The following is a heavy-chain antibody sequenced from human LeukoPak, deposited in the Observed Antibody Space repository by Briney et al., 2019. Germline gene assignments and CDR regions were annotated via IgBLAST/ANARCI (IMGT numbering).Heavy chain of an antibody. D-gene: IGHD1-1*01. V-gene: IGHV4-59*08. CDR1: GGSISSYY. CDR3: ARHSNWDFDY. Sequence: PSETLSLTCTVSGGSISSYYWSWIRQPPGKGLEWIGYIYYSGSTNYNPSLKSRVTISVDTSKNQFSLKLSSVTAVDTAVYYCARHSNWDFDYWGQGTPVTVSS. CDR2: IYYSGST. J-gene: IGHJ4*02.